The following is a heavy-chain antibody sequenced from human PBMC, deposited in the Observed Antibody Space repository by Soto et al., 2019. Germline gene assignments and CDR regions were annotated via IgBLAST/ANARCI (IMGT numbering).Heavy chain of an antibody. D-gene: IGHD1-1*01. CDR1: GGSVRAPDW. Sequence: SETLSLTCTLSGGSVRAPDWWNWVRQSPDKGLEWIAEVHISGHSNYNPSLRSRVSVSIDSSKNQFYLNLNSVTAADTAIYYCARVRQGCSANNCYFDPWGQGTQVTAPQ. V-gene: IGHV4-4*02. J-gene: IGHJ5*01. CDR3: ARVRQGCSANNCYFDP. CDR2: VHISGHS.